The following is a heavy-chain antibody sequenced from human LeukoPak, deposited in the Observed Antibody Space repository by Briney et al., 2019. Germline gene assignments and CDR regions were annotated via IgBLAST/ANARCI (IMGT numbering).Heavy chain of an antibody. J-gene: IGHJ4*02. CDR1: GGSFSGYY. Sequence: SETLSLTCVVYGGSFSGYYWNWIRQPPGKGLEWIGEINHSGNTAYNPSLKSRVAISVDTSKNQFSLKLSSVTAADTAVYYCARGAHWSGYFEVWGQGTLVTVSS. V-gene: IGHV4-34*01. CDR2: INHSGNT. D-gene: IGHD3-3*01. CDR3: ARGAHWSGYFEV.